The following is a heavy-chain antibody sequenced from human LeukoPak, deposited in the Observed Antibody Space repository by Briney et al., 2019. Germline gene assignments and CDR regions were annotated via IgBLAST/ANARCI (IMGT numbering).Heavy chain of an antibody. CDR2: ISGDGAST. Sequence: GGSLRLSCSASGFTLSSYVMHWVRQAPGKGLEYVSGISGDGASTYFADSVKGRFTISRDNSKNTLYAQMTSLRAEDTAVYYCVYQVQGVVEWGQGTLVTVSS. J-gene: IGHJ4*02. D-gene: IGHD2-15*01. CDR3: VYQVQGVVE. CDR1: GFTLSSYV. V-gene: IGHV3-64*05.